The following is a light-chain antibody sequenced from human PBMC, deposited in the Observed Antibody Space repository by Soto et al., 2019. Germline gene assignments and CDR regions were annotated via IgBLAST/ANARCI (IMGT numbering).Light chain of an antibody. J-gene: IGKJ1*01. CDR1: RSISDW. Sequence: DIQMTQSPSTLSASFGDRVTITCLASRSISDWLAWYQQKPGKAPQLLIFDASSLKSGVPSRFSGSGSGTEFTLTISSLQPDDFATYYCQHYNSYSEAFGQGTKVDI. V-gene: IGKV1-5*01. CDR2: DAS. CDR3: QHYNSYSEA.